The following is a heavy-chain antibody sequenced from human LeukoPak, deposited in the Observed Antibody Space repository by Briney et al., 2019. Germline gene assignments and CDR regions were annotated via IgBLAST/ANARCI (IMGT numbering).Heavy chain of an antibody. CDR3: ARARSSGWPDY. CDR1: GGSISSYY. D-gene: IGHD6-19*01. J-gene: IGHJ4*02. Sequence: KPSETLSLTCTVSGGSISSYYWSWLRQPPGKGLEWIGYIYYSGSTNYNPSLKSRVTISVDTSKNQFSLKLSSVTAADTAVYYRARARSSGWPDYWGQGTLVTVSS. V-gene: IGHV4-59*01. CDR2: IYYSGST.